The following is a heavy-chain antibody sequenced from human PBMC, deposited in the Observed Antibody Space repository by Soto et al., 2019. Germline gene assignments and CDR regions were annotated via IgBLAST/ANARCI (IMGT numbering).Heavy chain of an antibody. CDR3: AREAGGWYRLLPPWFDP. CDR1: GGSISSGGYY. Sequence: QVQLQESGPGLVKPSQTLSLTCTVSGGSISSGGYYWSWIRQHPGKGLEWIGYIYYSGSAYYNPSLKSRVTISVDTSKNQFSLRRGSVTAADTPVYYCAREAGGWYRLLPPWFDPGGQGPLVTVPS. J-gene: IGHJ5*02. D-gene: IGHD2-2*01. V-gene: IGHV4-31*03. CDR2: IYYSGSA.